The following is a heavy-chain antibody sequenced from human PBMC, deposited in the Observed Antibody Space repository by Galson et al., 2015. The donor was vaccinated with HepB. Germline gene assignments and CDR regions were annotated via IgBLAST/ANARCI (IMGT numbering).Heavy chain of an antibody. D-gene: IGHD6-13*01. CDR3: ARGTLAAPANYGMDV. Sequence: SVKVSCKASGYTFTSYGINWVRQAPGQGLEWMGWISGYNGNTNYAQKLQGRVTMTTDTSTSTAYMELRSLRSDDTAVYYCARGTLAAPANYGMDVWGQGTTVTVSS. V-gene: IGHV1-18*01. J-gene: IGHJ6*02. CDR2: ISGYNGNT. CDR1: GYTFTSYG.